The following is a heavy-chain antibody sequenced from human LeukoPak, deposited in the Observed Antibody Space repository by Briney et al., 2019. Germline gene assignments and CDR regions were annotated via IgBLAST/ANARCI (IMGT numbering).Heavy chain of an antibody. CDR3: AKGVTFGGVIVPDFDY. CDR1: GFTFDDYA. Sequence: GGSLRLSCAASGFTFDDYAMHWVRQAPGKGLEWVSGISWNSGRIAYADSVKGRFTISRDNAKSSLYLQMNSLRTEDTAFYYCAKGVTFGGVIVPDFDYWGQGTLVTVSS. V-gene: IGHV3-9*01. CDR2: ISWNSGRI. D-gene: IGHD3-16*02. J-gene: IGHJ4*02.